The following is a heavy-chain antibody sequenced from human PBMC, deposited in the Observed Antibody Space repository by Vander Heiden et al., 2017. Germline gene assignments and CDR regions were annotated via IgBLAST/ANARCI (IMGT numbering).Heavy chain of an antibody. D-gene: IGHD6-13*01. J-gene: IGHJ4*02. V-gene: IGHV4-39*01. CDR3: ARHQGYSWSLVDN. CDR1: GVSISTSSGYY. Sequence: GPGLVKPSETLSLTCTVSGVSISTSSGYYWGWIRQPPGKGLEWIGGINYSGNTYYNPSLRSRVTISVDTSKNQFSLMLSSVTAADTAVYHFARHQGYSWSLVDNWGQGTLVTVYS. CDR2: INYSGNT.